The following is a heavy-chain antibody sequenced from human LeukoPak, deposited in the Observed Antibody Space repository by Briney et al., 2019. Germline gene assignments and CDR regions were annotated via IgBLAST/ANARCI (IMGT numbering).Heavy chain of an antibody. J-gene: IGHJ2*01. CDR2: IYWDDDK. D-gene: IGHD4-17*01. CDR1: GFSLSTSGVG. V-gene: IGHV2-5*02. Sequence: GSGPTLVNPTQTLTLTCTFSGFSLSTSGVGVGWIRQPPGKALEWLTLIYWDDDKRYSPSLKSRLTITKDTSKNQVVLIMINMDPVDTATYYCARAHYGDYGTYWYFDLWGRGTLVTVSS. CDR3: ARAHYGDYGTYWYFDL.